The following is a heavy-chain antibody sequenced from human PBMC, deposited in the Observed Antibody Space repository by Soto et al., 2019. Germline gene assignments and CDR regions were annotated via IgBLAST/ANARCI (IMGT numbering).Heavy chain of an antibody. CDR1: GFTFSSSW. CDR2: IKQDGSEK. V-gene: IGHV3-7*01. J-gene: IGHJ3*02. D-gene: IGHD3-22*01. Sequence: GGSLRLSCAASGFTFSSSWMSWVRQAPGKGLEWVANIKQDGSEKYYVDFVKGRFTISRDNAENSLYLQMNSLGAEDTALYYFVRDQLYYYDIFGRPLNGFDIWGQGTMVTVSS. CDR3: VRDQLYYYDIFGRPLNGFDI.